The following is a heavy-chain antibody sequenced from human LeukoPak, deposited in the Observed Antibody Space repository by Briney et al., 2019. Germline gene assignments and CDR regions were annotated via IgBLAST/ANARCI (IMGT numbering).Heavy chain of an antibody. CDR2: IYYSGST. CDR3: ARVRSLKRHYGDMSYYFDY. J-gene: IGHJ4*02. V-gene: IGHV4-59*01. Sequence: SETLSLTCTVSGGSISSYYWSWIRQPPGKGLGWIGYIYYSGSTNYNPSLKSRVTISVDTSKNQFSLKLSSVTAADTAVYYCARVRSLKRHYGDMSYYFDYWGQGTLVTVSS. D-gene: IGHD4-17*01. CDR1: GGSISSYY.